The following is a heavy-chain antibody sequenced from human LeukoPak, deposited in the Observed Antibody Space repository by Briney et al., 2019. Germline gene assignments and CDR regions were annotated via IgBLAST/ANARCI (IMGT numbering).Heavy chain of an antibody. Sequence: GASVKVSCKASGYTFTSYGISWVRQAPGQGLEWMGWISAYNGNTNYAQKLQGRVTMTTDTSTSTAYMELRSPRSDDTAVYYCARDGDPGAGLGLRYFDWSWGYYYYGMDVWGQGTTVTVSS. CDR2: ISAYNGNT. V-gene: IGHV1-18*01. CDR3: ARDGDPGAGLGLRYFDWSWGYYYYGMDV. CDR1: GYTFTSYG. J-gene: IGHJ6*02. D-gene: IGHD3-9*01.